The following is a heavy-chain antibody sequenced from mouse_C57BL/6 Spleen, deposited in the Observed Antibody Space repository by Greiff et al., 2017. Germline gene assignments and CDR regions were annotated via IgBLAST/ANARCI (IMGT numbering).Heavy chain of an antibody. Sequence: VQLQQPGAELVKPGASVKLSCKASGYTFTSYWMQWVKQRPGQGLEWIGEIDPSDSYTNYNQKFKGKATLTVDTSSSTAYMQRSSLTSEDSAVYYCARLRLGAMDYWGQGTSVTVSS. V-gene: IGHV1-50*01. CDR3: ARLRLGAMDY. CDR2: IDPSDSYT. J-gene: IGHJ4*01. D-gene: IGHD3-2*02. CDR1: GYTFTSYW.